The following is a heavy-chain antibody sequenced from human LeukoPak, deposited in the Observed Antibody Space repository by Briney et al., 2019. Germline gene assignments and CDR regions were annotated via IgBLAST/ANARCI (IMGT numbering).Heavy chain of an antibody. CDR2: ISRSGPT. V-gene: IGHV3-23*01. D-gene: IGHD6-13*01. Sequence: PGGSLRLSCTTSGFTFSRYDMQWVRQAPGKGLEWVSGISRSGPTYYRDSVRGRFTISRDNSKNTLYLQMNSLRAEDTAVYYCAKDRYSSSWSWIDYWGQGTLVTVSS. CDR1: GFTFSRYD. J-gene: IGHJ4*02. CDR3: AKDRYSSSWSWIDY.